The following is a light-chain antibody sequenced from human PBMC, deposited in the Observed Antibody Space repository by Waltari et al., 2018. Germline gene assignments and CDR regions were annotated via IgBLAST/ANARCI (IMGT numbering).Light chain of an antibody. CDR2: WAS. Sequence: DIVMTQSPESLPLSLGERATINCKSTQSVLSSSDSRNYLAWYQQRPGQSPKLLIYWASTREFGVPDLFTGSGSGTDFTLTISSLQAEDVAVYYCQQYFSLPWTFGQGTKVEL. CDR3: QQYFSLPWT. CDR1: QSVLSSSDSRNY. J-gene: IGKJ1*01. V-gene: IGKV4-1*01.